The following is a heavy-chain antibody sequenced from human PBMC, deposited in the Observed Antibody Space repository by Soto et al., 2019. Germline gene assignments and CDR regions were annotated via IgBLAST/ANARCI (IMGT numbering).Heavy chain of an antibody. CDR1: GFTFSNYA. V-gene: IGHV3-23*01. CDR3: ARESEDLTSNFDY. Sequence: GGSLRLSCAVSGFTFSNYAMNWVRQAPGKGLEWVSVISGSGGGAYYADSVQGRFTISRDNAKNSLYLEMNSLRAEDTAVYYCARESEDLTSNFDYWGQGTLVTVSS. J-gene: IGHJ4*02. CDR2: ISGSGGGA.